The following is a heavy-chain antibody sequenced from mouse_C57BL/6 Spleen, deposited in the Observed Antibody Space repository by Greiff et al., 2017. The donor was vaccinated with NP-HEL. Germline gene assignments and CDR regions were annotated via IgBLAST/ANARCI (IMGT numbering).Heavy chain of an antibody. D-gene: IGHD1-1*01. V-gene: IGHV14-4*01. CDR3: TTPVLATYDFDD. CDR1: GFNIKDDY. CDR2: IDPDNGDT. Sequence: EVKLQESGAELVRPGASVKLSCTASGFNIKDDYMHWVKQRPEQGLEWIGRIDPDNGDTEYASKFQGKATLTADTSSNTAYLQLSSLTSEDAAVYYGTTPVLATYDFDDRGKGTTLTVSS. J-gene: IGHJ2*01.